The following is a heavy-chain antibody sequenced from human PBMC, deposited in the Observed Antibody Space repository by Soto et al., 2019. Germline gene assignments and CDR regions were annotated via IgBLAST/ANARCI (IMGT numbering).Heavy chain of an antibody. CDR3: ALRSMAVVPEY. J-gene: IGHJ4*02. V-gene: IGHV4-59*01. CDR2: LYYGRSA. Sequence: QVQLQESGPGLVKPSETLSLTCAVSGDSISTYYCMWIRQPPGKGLESIGYLYYGRSANYNPSLKRRVTLSVDTSTNQCSLTLSSMAAADTAVYYCALRSMAVVPEYWGQGTLVTVSS. D-gene: IGHD3-22*01. CDR1: GDSISTYY.